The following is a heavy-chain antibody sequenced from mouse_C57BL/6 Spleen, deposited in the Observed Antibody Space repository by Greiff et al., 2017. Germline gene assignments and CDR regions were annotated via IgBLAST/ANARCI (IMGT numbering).Heavy chain of an antibody. CDR3: ARPAYGKVYFDY. CDR2: IYPGDGDT. V-gene: IGHV1-80*01. Sequence: VQLVESGAELVKPGASVKISCKASGYAFSSYWMNWVKQRPGKGLEWIGQIYPGDGDTNYNGKFKGKATLTADKSSSTAYMQLSSLTSEDSAVYFCARPAYGKVYFDYWGQGTTLTVSS. J-gene: IGHJ2*01. CDR1: GYAFSSYW. D-gene: IGHD2-1*01.